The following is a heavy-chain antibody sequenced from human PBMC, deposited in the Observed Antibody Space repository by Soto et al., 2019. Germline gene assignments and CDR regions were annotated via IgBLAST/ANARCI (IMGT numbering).Heavy chain of an antibody. CDR2: IYSGGST. CDR3: ARDMNPLDITDV. Sequence: EVQLVESGGGLVQPGGSLRLSCAASGFTASSNYMSWVRQAPGKGLEWVSFIYSGGSTYYADSVKGRFTISRDNSKNSMYLRMDCLRTEDTSVYYRARDMNPLDITDVGGQGPPFTVSS. CDR1: GFTASSNY. D-gene: IGHD3-16*01. J-gene: IGHJ4*02. V-gene: IGHV3-66*01.